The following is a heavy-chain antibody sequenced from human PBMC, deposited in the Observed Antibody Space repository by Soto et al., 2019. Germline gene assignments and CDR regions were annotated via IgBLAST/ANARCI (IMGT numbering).Heavy chain of an antibody. D-gene: IGHD5-12*01. CDR1: GDTFNDYY. V-gene: IGHV1-2*04. J-gene: IGHJ6*03. CDR3: ARESGGATATLDYYYFYMDV. Sequence: QVQLVQSGAEVKKPGASVTVSCRSSGDTFNDYYIHWGRQAPGPGLEWMGWINPNGGVTKYAQKFQGWVSMTRDTSIRTVYMQLSRLRSDDTAVYYCARESGGATATLDYYYFYMDVWGTGTTVTVSS. CDR2: INPNGGVT.